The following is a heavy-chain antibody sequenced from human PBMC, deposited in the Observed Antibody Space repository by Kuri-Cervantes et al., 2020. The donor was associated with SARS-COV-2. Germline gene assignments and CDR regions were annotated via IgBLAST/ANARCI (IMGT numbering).Heavy chain of an antibody. Sequence: GSLRLSCAVSGGSISSSNWWSWVRQPPGKGLEWIGEIYHSGSTNYNPSLKSRVTISVDTSKNQFSLKLSSVTAADTAVYYCARRGGYCTNGVCYTGDYFDDWGQGTLVTVSS. CDR3: ARRGGYCTNGVCYTGDYFDD. D-gene: IGHD2-8*01. J-gene: IGHJ4*02. CDR1: GGSISSSNW. V-gene: IGHV4-4*02. CDR2: IYHSGST.